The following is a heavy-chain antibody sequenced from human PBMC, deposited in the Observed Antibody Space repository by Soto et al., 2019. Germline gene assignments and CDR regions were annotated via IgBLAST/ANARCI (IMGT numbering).Heavy chain of an antibody. Sequence: ESLKISCAASGFTFISYAMSWVRLAPGKGLEWVSAITGSGGSTYYADSVKCRFTISRDNSKNTLWLQMNSLRAEDTAVYYCASLGTLPRFGYWGQGTLVTVSS. V-gene: IGHV3-23*01. J-gene: IGHJ4*02. CDR1: GFTFISYA. CDR2: ITGSGGST. CDR3: ASLGTLPRFGY. D-gene: IGHD3-16*01.